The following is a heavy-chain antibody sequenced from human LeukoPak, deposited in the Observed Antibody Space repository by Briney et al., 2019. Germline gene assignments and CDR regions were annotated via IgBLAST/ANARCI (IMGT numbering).Heavy chain of an antibody. V-gene: IGHV2-5*02. CDR2: IYWDDDS. CDR1: GVSLITSGVG. CDR3: AHSQVFSYGSFHDAYDI. Sequence: SGPTLVNPTQTLTLTCSLSGVSLITSGVGVGWIRQPPGKALEWLALIYWDDDSRYSPSLKSRLTIATDTSKNQVVLTLSNMDSVDTATYYCAHSQVFSYGSFHDAYDIWG. J-gene: IGHJ3*02. D-gene: IGHD5-18*01.